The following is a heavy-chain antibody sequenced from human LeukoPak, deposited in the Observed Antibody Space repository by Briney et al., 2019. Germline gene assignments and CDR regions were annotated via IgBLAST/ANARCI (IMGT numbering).Heavy chain of an antibody. D-gene: IGHD3-16*01. V-gene: IGHV3-66*01. J-gene: IGHJ4*02. CDR2: IYSGGST. CDR3: ARDLTAYFDY. Sequence: PGGSLGLSCAASGFTVSSNYMSWVRQAPGKGLEWVSVIYSGGSTYYADSVKGRFTISRDNSKKTLYLQMNSLRAEGTAVYYCARDLTAYFDYWGQGTLVTVSS. CDR1: GFTVSSNY.